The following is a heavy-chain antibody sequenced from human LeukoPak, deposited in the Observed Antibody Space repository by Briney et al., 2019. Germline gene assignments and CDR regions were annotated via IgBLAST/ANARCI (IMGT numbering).Heavy chain of an antibody. CDR2: ISSSRLTI. Sequence: GESLRLSCAASGFSFSTYSMNWVRQAPGKGLEWIAYISSSRLTIYYADSVKGRFTISRDNAKSSLFLQMKSLRGEDTAVYYCARDREYSSSWREGFDNWGQGTLVTVSS. D-gene: IGHD6-13*01. J-gene: IGHJ4*02. CDR1: GFSFSTYS. CDR3: ARDREYSSSWREGFDN. V-gene: IGHV3-48*01.